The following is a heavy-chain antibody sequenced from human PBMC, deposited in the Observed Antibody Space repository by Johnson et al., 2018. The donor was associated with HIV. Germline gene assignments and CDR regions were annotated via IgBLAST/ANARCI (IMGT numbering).Heavy chain of an antibody. CDR1: GFTVSSNY. V-gene: IGHV3-15*01. CDR2: IKSKTDGGTT. J-gene: IGHJ3*02. CDR3: TTGLSRGKGAFDI. Sequence: VQLVESGGGLIQPGGSLRLSCAASGFTVSSNYMSWVRQAPGKGLEWVGRIKSKTDGGTTDYAAPVKGRFTISRDDSKNTLYLQMNSLKTEDTAVYYCTTGLSRGKGAFDIWGQGTMVTVSS.